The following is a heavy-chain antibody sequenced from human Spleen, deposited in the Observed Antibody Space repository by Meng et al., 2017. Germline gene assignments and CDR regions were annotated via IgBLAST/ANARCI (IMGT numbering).Heavy chain of an antibody. CDR2: IKQDGSEK. Sequence: GESLKISCEASGFIFSSYWMSGVRQAPGKGVEWVANIKQDGSEKNYVDSLRGRFTISRDNAKNSLYLQMNSLRAEDTAVYYCARVRRGYCSSTSCYIGDYWGQGTLVTVSS. J-gene: IGHJ4*02. CDR1: GFIFSSYW. V-gene: IGHV3-7*01. D-gene: IGHD2-2*02. CDR3: ARVRRGYCSSTSCYIGDY.